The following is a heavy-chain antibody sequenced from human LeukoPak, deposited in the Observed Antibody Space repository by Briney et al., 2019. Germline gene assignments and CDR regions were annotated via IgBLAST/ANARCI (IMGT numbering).Heavy chain of an antibody. J-gene: IGHJ4*02. Sequence: GESLKISCKGSGYSFTSYWIGWVRPMPGKGLEWMGIIYPGDSDTRYSPSFQGQVTISADKSISTAYLQWSSLKASDTAMYYCARPRDIKNGHFAYWGQGTLVTVSS. D-gene: IGHD2-15*01. CDR3: ARPRDIKNGHFAY. CDR2: IYPGDSDT. CDR1: GYSFTSYW. V-gene: IGHV5-51*01.